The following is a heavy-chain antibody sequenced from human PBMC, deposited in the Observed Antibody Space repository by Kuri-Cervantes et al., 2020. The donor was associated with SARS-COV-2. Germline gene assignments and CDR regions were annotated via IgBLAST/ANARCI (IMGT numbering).Heavy chain of an antibody. CDR1: GYSFSNFW. V-gene: IGHV5-51*01. Sequence: KVSCKGSGYSFSNFWIAWVRQMPGKGLEWMGIIYPGDSDTRYSPSFQGQVTISADKFISTAYLQWASLKASDTAMYYCAIPRRDYGSGSRYGGFDYWGQGTLVTVSS. CDR3: AIPRRDYGSGSRYGGFDY. CDR2: IYPGDSDT. D-gene: IGHD3-10*01. J-gene: IGHJ4*02.